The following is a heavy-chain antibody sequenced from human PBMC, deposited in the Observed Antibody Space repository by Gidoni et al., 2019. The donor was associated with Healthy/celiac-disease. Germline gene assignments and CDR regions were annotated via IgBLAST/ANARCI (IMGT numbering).Heavy chain of an antibody. Sequence: EVQLVESGGGLVQPGGSLRRPCSASGFTFSSYAMHWVRQAPGKGLEYVSAISSNGGSTYYADSVKGRFTISRDNSKNTLYLQMSSLRAEDTAVYYCVKDGGLRFLEWFFDYWGQGTLVTVSS. CDR1: GFTFSSYA. D-gene: IGHD3-3*01. CDR3: VKDGGLRFLEWFFDY. CDR2: ISSNGGST. V-gene: IGHV3-64D*06. J-gene: IGHJ4*02.